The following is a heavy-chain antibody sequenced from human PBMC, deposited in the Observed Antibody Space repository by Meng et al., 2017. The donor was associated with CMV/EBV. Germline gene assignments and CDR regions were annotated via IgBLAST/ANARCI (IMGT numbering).Heavy chain of an antibody. CDR2: ISSSGSTI. CDR3: AREIVRSCYDFWSGYYSVPTGAFDI. J-gene: IGHJ3*02. CDR1: GFTFSDYY. Sequence: GESLKISCAASGFTFSDYYMSWIRQAPGKGLEWVSYISSSGSTIYYADSVKGRFTISRDNAKNSLYLQMNSLRAEDTAVYYCAREIVRSCYDFWSGYYSVPTGAFDIWGQGTMVTVSS. D-gene: IGHD3-3*01. V-gene: IGHV3-11*01.